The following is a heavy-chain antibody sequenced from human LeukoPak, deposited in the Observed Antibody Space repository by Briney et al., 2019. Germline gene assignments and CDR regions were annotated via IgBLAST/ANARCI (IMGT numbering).Heavy chain of an antibody. CDR1: GFTFSSYG. Sequence: GGSLRLSCAASGFTFSSYGMHWVRQAPGKGLEWVAFIRYDGSNKYYADSVKGRFTISRDSSKNTLYLQMNSLRAEDTAVYYCAKGFGGSTSSYFDYWGQGTLVTVSS. CDR2: IRYDGSNK. CDR3: AKGFGGSTSSYFDY. J-gene: IGHJ4*02. V-gene: IGHV3-30*02. D-gene: IGHD2-2*01.